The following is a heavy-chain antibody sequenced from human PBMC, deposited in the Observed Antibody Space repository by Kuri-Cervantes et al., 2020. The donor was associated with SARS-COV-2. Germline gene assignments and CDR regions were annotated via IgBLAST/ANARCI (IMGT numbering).Heavy chain of an antibody. CDR3: ARDMGDRLLWFGELLY. D-gene: IGHD3-10*01. CDR1: GGTFSSYA. J-gene: IGHJ4*02. V-gene: IGHV1-18*01. Sequence: ASVKVSCKASGGTFSSYAISWVRQAPGQGLEWMGWISAYNGNTNYAQKPQGRVTMTTDTSTSTAYMELRSLRSDDTAVYYCARDMGDRLLWFGELLYWGQGTLVTVSS. CDR2: ISAYNGNT.